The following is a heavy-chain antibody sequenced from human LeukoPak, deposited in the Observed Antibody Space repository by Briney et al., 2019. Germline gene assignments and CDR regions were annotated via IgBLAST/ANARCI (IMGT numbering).Heavy chain of an antibody. CDR3: AKALAAAGGGYFDY. CDR1: GFTFSSYG. Sequence: GGSLRLSCAASGFTFSSYGMHWVRQAPGKGLEWVAVISYDGSNKYYADSVKGRFTISRDNSENTLYLQMNSLRAEDTAVYYCAKALAAAGGGYFDYWGQGTLVTVSS. CDR2: ISYDGSNK. J-gene: IGHJ4*02. V-gene: IGHV3-30*18. D-gene: IGHD6-13*01.